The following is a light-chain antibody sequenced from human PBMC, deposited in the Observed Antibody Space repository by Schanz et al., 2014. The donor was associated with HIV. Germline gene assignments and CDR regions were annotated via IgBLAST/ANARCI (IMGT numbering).Light chain of an antibody. J-gene: IGLJ2*01. Sequence: QAVVTQEPSLTVSPGGTVTLTCGSSTGAVTSGHYPYWFQQKPGQAPRTLIYDTTNKHSWTPARFSGSLLGGKVVLTLSGAQPEDEAEYYCLLSYTRSRPGVFGGGTKLTVL. CDR1: TGAVTSGHY. V-gene: IGLV7-46*01. CDR3: LLSYTRSRPGV. CDR2: DTT.